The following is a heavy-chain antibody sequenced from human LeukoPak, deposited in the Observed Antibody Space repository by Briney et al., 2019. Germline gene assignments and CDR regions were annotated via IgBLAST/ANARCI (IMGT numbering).Heavy chain of an antibody. Sequence: SETLSLTCTVSGGSISSYYWSWIRQPPGKGLEWIGYIYYSGSTNYNPSLKSRVTISVDTSKNQFSLKLSSVTAADTAVYYCARDTSDSSGYEYFQHWGQGALVTVSS. CDR1: GGSISSYY. CDR2: IYYSGST. D-gene: IGHD3-22*01. V-gene: IGHV4-59*12. CDR3: ARDTSDSSGYEYFQH. J-gene: IGHJ1*01.